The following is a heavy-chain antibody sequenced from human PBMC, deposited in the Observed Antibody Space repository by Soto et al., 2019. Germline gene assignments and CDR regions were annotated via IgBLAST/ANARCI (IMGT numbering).Heavy chain of an antibody. CDR1: GGSFSGYH. CDR2: VNYSGTT. V-gene: IGHV4-34*01. CDR3: GRVPSYYIAV. J-gene: IGHJ6*03. Sequence: QVQLQQWGAGLLKPSETLSLTCAVYGGSFSGYHWSWIRQSPEKGLEWIGEVNYSGTTTYNPSIKSRVTISVDTSKREFPLKLSSVTAADTAVYYCGRVPSYYIAVWDKGTTVTVSS.